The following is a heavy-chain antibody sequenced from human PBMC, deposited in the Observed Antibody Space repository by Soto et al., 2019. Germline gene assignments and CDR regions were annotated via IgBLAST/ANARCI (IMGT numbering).Heavy chain of an antibody. D-gene: IGHD1-26*01. CDR1: GDSFISYW. J-gene: IGHJ5*02. CDR2: IYPGDSDT. CDR3: ARGGPLGARREDWFDP. V-gene: IGHV5-51*01. Sequence: PGEFLKISCKSSGDSFISYWIGWVRQMPGKGLEWMGIIYPGDSDTRYSPSFQGQVTISADKSISTAYLQWSSLKASDTAMYYCARGGPLGARREDWFDPWGQGTLVTVSS.